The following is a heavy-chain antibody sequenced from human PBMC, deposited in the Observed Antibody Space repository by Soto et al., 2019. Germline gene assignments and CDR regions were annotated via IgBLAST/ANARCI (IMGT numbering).Heavy chain of an antibody. CDR1: GGSFSGYY. CDR3: ARGAVGYYNYDFVY. V-gene: IGHV4-34*01. Sequence: QVQLQQWGAGLLKPSETLSLTCAVYGGSFSGYYWNWIRQPPGKGLEWIGEINPSGSTTYNPSLKSRVTISLDASKSQFSLRLSSVTAADTAVYYCARGAVGYYNYDFVYWGQGTLVTVSS. CDR2: INPSGST. J-gene: IGHJ4*02. D-gene: IGHD3-9*01.